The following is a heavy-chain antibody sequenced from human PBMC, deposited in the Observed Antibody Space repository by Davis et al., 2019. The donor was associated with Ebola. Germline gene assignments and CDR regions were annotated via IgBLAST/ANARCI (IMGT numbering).Heavy chain of an antibody. V-gene: IGHV4-59*08. CDR3: ARNVSAYYYDSSGYYSVPSGMDV. CDR2: IYYSGST. J-gene: IGHJ6*02. Sequence: SETLSLTCTVSGGSISSYYWSWIRQPPGKGLEWIGYIYYSGSTNYNPSLKSRVTISVDTSKNQFSLKLSSVTAADTAVYYCARNVSAYYYDSSGYYSVPSGMDVWGQGTTVTVSS. CDR1: GGSISSYY. D-gene: IGHD3-22*01.